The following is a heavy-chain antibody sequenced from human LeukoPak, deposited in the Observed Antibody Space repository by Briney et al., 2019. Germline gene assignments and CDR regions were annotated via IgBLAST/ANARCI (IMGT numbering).Heavy chain of an antibody. J-gene: IGHJ5*02. CDR1: GGSISNRNYH. V-gene: IGHV4-39*01. D-gene: IGHD6-13*01. CDR3: ARHEKAGRSWYGISVWFDP. CDR2: IYYSGST. Sequence: PSETLSLTCTVSGGSISNRNYHWGWIRQPPGKGLEWIGSIYYSGSTYYNPSLKSRVTISVDTSKNQFSLKLSSVTAADTAVYYCARHEKAGRSWYGISVWFDPWGQGTLVTVSS.